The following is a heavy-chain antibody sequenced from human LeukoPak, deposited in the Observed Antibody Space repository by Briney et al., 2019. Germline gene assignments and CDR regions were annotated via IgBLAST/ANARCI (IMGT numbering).Heavy chain of an antibody. J-gene: IGHJ4*02. CDR3: ARDMGSSTDY. CDR2: IKRDGSEK. V-gene: IGHV3-7*01. D-gene: IGHD6-6*01. Sequence: GGSLRLSCAASGFTFSSYWMNWVRQAPGKGLEWVANIKRDGSEKYYVDSLKGRFTISRDNAKNSLYLQVNSLRAEDTAVYYCARDMGSSTDYWGQGTLVTVSS. CDR1: GFTFSSYW.